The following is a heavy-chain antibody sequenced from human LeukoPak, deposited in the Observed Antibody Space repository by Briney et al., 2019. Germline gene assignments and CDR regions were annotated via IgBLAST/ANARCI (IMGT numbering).Heavy chain of an antibody. V-gene: IGHV1-8*01. J-gene: IGHJ4*02. CDR2: MNPNSGNT. D-gene: IGHD3-22*01. CDR1: GYTFTSYD. CDR3: ARGVPTYYYDSSGPQLN. Sequence: ASVKVSCKSSGYTFTSYDINWVRQATGQGLEWKGWMNPNSGNTGYAQKFQGRVTMTRNTSISTAYMELSSLRSEDTAVYYCARGVPTYYYDSSGPQLNWGQGTLVTVSS.